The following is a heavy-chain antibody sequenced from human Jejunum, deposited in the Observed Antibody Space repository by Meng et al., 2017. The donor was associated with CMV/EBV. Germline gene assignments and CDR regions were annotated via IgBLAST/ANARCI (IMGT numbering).Heavy chain of an antibody. CDR2: VHSGGRA. CDR1: MNSAESL. J-gene: IGHJ3*02. V-gene: IGHV4-30-4*01. CDR3: ARLKDTETNGRGDAFDI. Sequence: MNSAESLWSSIRPSPGKGLEWLASVHSGGRASYSSSLNSRAAMSVDTSKNQFSLKLTSVTAADTAMYYCARLKDTETNGRGDAFDIWGQGTMVTVSS. D-gene: IGHD1-14*01.